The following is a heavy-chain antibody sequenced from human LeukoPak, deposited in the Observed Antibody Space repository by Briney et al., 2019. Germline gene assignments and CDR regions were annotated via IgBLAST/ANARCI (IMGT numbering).Heavy chain of an antibody. CDR2: IYTSGST. D-gene: IGHD2-15*01. J-gene: IGHJ5*02. Sequence: SETLSLTCTVSGGSISSYYWSWIRQPAGKGLEWIGRIYTSGSTNYNPSLKSRVTMSVDTSKNQFSLKLSSVTAADTAVYYCARVGGGYCSGGSCSISSNWFDPWGQGTLVTVSS. CDR1: GGSISSYY. CDR3: ARVGGGYCSGGSCSISSNWFDP. V-gene: IGHV4-4*07.